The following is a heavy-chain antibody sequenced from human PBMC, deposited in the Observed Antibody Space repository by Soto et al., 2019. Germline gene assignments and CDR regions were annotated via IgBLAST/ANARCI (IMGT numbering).Heavy chain of an antibody. CDR3: AKDRSNSWTFDY. V-gene: IGHV1-18*01. J-gene: IGHJ4*02. Sequence: ASVKVSCKASGYTFTSYGISWVRQAPGQGLEWMGWISAYNGNTNYAQKLQGRVTMTTDTSTSTAYMELRSLRSEDTAVYYCAKDRSNSWTFDYCGQPTLVTVSS. CDR1: GYTFTSYG. D-gene: IGHD6-13*01. CDR2: ISAYNGNT.